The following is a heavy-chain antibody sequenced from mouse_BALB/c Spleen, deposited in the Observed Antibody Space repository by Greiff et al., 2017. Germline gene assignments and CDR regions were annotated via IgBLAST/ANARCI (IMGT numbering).Heavy chain of an antibody. CDR2: IDPANGNT. CDR3: ARRRIRGDGAMDY. Sequence: VQLQQSGAELVKPGASVKLSCTASGFNIKDTYMHWVKQRPEQGLEWIGRIDPANGNTKYDPKFQGKATITADTSSNTAYLQLSSLTSEDTAVYYCARRRIRGDGAMDYWGQGTSVTVSS. D-gene: IGHD3-1*01. CDR1: GFNIKDTY. J-gene: IGHJ4*01. V-gene: IGHV14-3*02.